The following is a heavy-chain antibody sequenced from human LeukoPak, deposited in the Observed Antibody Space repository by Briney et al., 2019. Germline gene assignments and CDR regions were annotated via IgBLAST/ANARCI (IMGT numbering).Heavy chain of an antibody. J-gene: IGHJ4*02. CDR3: AKDRGSSVPLYYFDY. CDR1: GFTFSSYG. V-gene: IGHV3-30*18. CDR2: ISYDGSNK. D-gene: IGHD3-10*02. Sequence: GGSLRLSCAVSGFTFSSYGMHWVRQAPGKGLEWVAVISYDGSNKYYADSVKGRLTISRDNSKNTLYLQMNSLRAEDTAVYYCAKDRGSSVPLYYFDYWGQGTLVIVSS.